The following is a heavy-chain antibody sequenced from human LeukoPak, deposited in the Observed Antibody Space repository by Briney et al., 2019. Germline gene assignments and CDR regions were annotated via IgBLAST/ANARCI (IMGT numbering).Heavy chain of an antibody. CDR3: AKADPRLRLLTAYYFDY. J-gene: IGHJ4*02. D-gene: IGHD4-17*01. Sequence: GGSLRLSCAASGFTFSSYAMSWVRQAPGKGLEWVSAISGSGGSTCYADSVKGRFTISRDNSKNTLYLQMNSLRAEDTAVYYCAKADPRLRLLTAYYFDYWGQGTLVTVSS. V-gene: IGHV3-23*01. CDR2: ISGSGGST. CDR1: GFTFSSYA.